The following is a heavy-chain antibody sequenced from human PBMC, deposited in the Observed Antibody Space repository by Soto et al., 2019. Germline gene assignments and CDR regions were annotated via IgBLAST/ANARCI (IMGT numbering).Heavy chain of an antibody. J-gene: IGHJ4*02. Sequence: ASVKVSCKASGYTFTSYGISWVRQSPGQGLEWKGWINAYNGNTNYAQKLQGRVTMTTDTSTSTAYMELRSLRSDDTAVYYCARDVGYGLIDYWGQGTLVTVSS. CDR1: GYTFTSYG. CDR2: INAYNGNT. D-gene: IGHD5-18*01. V-gene: IGHV1-18*01. CDR3: ARDVGYGLIDY.